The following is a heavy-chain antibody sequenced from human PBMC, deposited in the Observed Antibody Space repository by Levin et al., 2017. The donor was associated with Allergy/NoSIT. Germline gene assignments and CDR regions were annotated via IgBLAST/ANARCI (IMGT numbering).Heavy chain of an antibody. J-gene: IGHJ4*02. CDR1: GFTFSSYS. CDR2: ISSSSSTI. CDR3: ARDWYCSGGSCYSP. Sequence: GESLKISCAASGFTFSSYSMNWVRQAPGKGLEWVSYISSSSSTIYYADSVKGRFTISRDNAKNSLYLQMNSLRAEDTAVYYCARDWYCSGGSCYSPWGQGTLVTVSS. V-gene: IGHV3-48*01. D-gene: IGHD2-15*01.